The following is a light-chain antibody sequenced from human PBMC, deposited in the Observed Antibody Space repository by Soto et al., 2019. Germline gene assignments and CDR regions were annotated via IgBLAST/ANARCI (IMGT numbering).Light chain of an antibody. V-gene: IGLV2-14*01. CDR3: SSYTSIPALV. CDR2: DVI. J-gene: IGLJ1*01. Sequence: QSALTQPAAVSGSPGQSITISCTGTSCDVSGYNSVSWYQQHPGKVPKIMIYDVIIRPSGVHDRFSGYKSGNTASLTISWLQAEDEALYYCSSYTSIPALVFGTGTKVTVL. CDR1: SCDVSGYNS.